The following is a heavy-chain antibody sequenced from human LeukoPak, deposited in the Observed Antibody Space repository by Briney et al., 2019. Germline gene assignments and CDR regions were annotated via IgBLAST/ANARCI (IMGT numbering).Heavy chain of an antibody. Sequence: SETLSLTCTVSGDSISSFYWGWIRQPAGKGLEWIGRIHTSGSTYYSPSLKSLVTMSVDTSTNQCSLKLSSVTAADTAMYYCARVRLGRGLDYWGQGTLVTVSS. V-gene: IGHV4-4*07. CDR1: GDSISSFY. J-gene: IGHJ4*02. CDR2: IHTSGST. D-gene: IGHD6-19*01. CDR3: ARVRLGRGLDY.